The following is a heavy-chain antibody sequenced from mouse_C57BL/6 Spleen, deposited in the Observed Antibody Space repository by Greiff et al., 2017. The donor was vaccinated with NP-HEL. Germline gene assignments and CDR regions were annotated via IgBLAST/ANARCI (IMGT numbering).Heavy chain of an antibody. D-gene: IGHD2-2*01. CDR3: ARAPPYGYHYFDY. CDR1: GYSITSGYD. Sequence: EVQLQESGPGMVKPSQSLSLTCTVTGYSITSGYDWHWIRHFPGNKLEWMGYISYSGSTNYNPTVKSRITITHDTSKNHFFLKLNSVTTEDTATYSCARAPPYGYHYFDYWGQGTTLTVSS. CDR2: ISYSGST. V-gene: IGHV3-1*01. J-gene: IGHJ2*01.